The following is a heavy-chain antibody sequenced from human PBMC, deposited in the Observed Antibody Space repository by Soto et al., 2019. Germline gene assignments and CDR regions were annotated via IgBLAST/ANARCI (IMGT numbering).Heavy chain of an antibody. CDR2: VSSSSSVI. V-gene: IGHV3-48*01. CDR3: ARDLSWGSNWYYYIHV. D-gene: IGHD7-27*01. Sequence: EVQLVESGGGLVQPGGSLRLSCATSGFILSDCAMNWVRQAPGKGLEWVSYVSSSSSVIDYADSVKGRCTVSRDNARNSLYLHMNSLRAEPTAVYYCARDLSWGSNWYYYIHVWGNGTTVTVSS. J-gene: IGHJ6*03. CDR1: GFILSDCA.